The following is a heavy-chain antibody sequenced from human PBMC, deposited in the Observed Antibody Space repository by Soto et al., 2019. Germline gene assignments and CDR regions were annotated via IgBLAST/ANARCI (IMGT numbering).Heavy chain of an antibody. CDR2: IDPSDSYT. D-gene: IGHD6-13*01. CDR3: ARQGSSSPTPGYYYGMDV. CDR1: GYSFTSYW. J-gene: IGHJ6*02. V-gene: IGHV5-10-1*01. Sequence: PGESLKISCKGSGYSFTSYWISWVRQMPGKGLEWMGRIDPSDSYTNYSPSFQGHVTISADKSISTAYLQWSSLKASDTAMYYCARQGSSSPTPGYYYGMDVWGQGTTVTVSS.